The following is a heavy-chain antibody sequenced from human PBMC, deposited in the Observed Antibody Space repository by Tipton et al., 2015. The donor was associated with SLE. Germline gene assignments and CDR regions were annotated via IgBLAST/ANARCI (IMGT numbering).Heavy chain of an antibody. CDR1: GGSFSGYY. J-gene: IGHJ4*02. CDR2: INHSGST. Sequence: TLSLTCAVYGGSFSGYYWSWIRLPPGKGLEWIGEINHSGSTNYNPSLKSRVTISVDTSKNQFSLRLSSVTAADTAVYYCARAGAFLTGYYDYWGQGTLVTVSS. D-gene: IGHD3-9*01. V-gene: IGHV4-34*01. CDR3: ARAGAFLTGYYDY.